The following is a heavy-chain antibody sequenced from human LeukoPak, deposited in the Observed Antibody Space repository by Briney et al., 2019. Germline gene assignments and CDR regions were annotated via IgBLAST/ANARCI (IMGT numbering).Heavy chain of an antibody. CDR3: ARHLVARYYYYMDV. V-gene: IGHV1-2*02. J-gene: IGHJ6*03. CDR2: INPNSGGT. Sequence: ASVKVSCKASGYTFTGYYMHWVRQAPGQGLEWMGWINPNSGGTNYAQKFQGRVTMTRDTSISTAYMELSRLRSEDTAVYYCARHLVARYYYYMDVWGKGTTVTVSS. CDR1: GYTFTGYY. D-gene: IGHD6-6*01.